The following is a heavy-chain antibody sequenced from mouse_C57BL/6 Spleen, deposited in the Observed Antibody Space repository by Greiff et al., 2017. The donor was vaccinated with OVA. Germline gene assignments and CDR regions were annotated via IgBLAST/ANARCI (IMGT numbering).Heavy chain of an antibody. CDR2: IYPGDGDT. CDR1: GYAFSSSW. J-gene: IGHJ3*01. D-gene: IGHD2-4*01. CDR3: ASLIWGDDYDRAWFAY. Sequence: QVQLQQSGPELVKPGASVKISCKASGYAFSSSWMNWVKQRPGKGLEWIGRIYPGDGDTNYNGKFKGKATLPADKSSSTAYMQLSSLTSEDSAVSFCASLIWGDDYDRAWFAYWGQGTLVTVSA. V-gene: IGHV1-82*01.